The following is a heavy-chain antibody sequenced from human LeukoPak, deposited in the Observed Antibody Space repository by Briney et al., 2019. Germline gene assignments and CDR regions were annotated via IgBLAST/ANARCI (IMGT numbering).Heavy chain of an antibody. CDR3: ARDPGYSYGYLFDY. J-gene: IGHJ4*02. V-gene: IGHV3-53*01. D-gene: IGHD5-18*01. Sequence: GGSLRLSCAASGFTVSSNYMSWVRQPPGKGLEWVSVIYSGGDTSYADSVKGRFTISRDNSKNTLYLQMNSLRADDTAVYYCARDPGYSYGYLFDYWGQGTLVTVSS. CDR1: GFTVSSNY. CDR2: IYSGGDT.